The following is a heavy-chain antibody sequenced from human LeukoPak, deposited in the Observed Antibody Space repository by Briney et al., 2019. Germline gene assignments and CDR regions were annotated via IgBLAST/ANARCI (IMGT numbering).Heavy chain of an antibody. CDR1: GFTFSSHG. CDR3: AKGGYFDWLFDY. Sequence: PGGSLRLSCAASGFTFSSHGMNWVRQAPGKGLEWVSAISGSGGSTYYADPVKGRFTISRDNSKNTLYLQMSSLRAEDTAVYYCAKGGYFDWLFDYWGQGTLVTVSS. D-gene: IGHD3-9*01. J-gene: IGHJ4*02. CDR2: ISGSGGST. V-gene: IGHV3-23*01.